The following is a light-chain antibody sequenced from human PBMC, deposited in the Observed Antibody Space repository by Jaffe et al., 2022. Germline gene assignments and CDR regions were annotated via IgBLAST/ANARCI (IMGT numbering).Light chain of an antibody. CDR2: AAS. CDR1: QSISSY. CDR3: QQSYSTPYT. V-gene: IGKV1-39*01. J-gene: IGKJ2*01. Sequence: DIQMTQSPSSLSTSVGDRVTITCRASQSISSYLNWYQQKPGKAPKLLIYAASSLQSGVPSNFSGSGSGTDFTLTISSLQPEDFATYYCQQSYSTPYTFGQGTNLEIK.